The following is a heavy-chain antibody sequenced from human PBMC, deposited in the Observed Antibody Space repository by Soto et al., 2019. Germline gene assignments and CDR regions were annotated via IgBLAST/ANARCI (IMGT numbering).Heavy chain of an antibody. CDR2: IYYSGST. J-gene: IGHJ4*02. D-gene: IGHD1-26*01. CDR3: ARGGCSGSYYCSAY. Sequence: QVQLQESGPGLVKPSQTLSLTCTVSGGSISSGGYYWSWIRQHPGKGLEWIGYIYYSGSTYYNPSLTSRVTISVDTSKNQFSLKLSSVTAADTAVYYCARGGCSGSYYCSAYWGQGTLVTVSS. CDR1: GGSISSGGYY. V-gene: IGHV4-31*03.